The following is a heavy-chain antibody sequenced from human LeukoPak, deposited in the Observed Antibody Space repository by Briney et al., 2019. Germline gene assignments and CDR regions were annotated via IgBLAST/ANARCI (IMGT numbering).Heavy chain of an antibody. D-gene: IGHD5-12*01. CDR2: IYRGGNT. Sequence: PGGSLRLSCAASGFTVSGHPMSWVRQAPGKGLEWVSVIYRGGNTYYADSVKGRFTISTDNSKNTLYLQMNSLRAEDTAVYYCAAIPVATIGNFDYWGQGTLVTVSS. CDR1: GFTVSGHP. V-gene: IGHV3-53*01. J-gene: IGHJ4*02. CDR3: AAIPVATIGNFDY.